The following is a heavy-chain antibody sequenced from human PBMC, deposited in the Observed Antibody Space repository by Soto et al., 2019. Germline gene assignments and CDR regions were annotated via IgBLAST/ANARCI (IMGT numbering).Heavy chain of an antibody. D-gene: IGHD2-8*01. CDR1: GFTFSDYA. CDR3: ARGAGYCANGVCDRFDF. Sequence: EVQLVESGGGLVKPGGSLSLSCTASGFTFSDYAMNWVRQAPGKGLEWLSSITSSGSIIYYADSVRGRFTTSRDNPENSLYLQVNSLRAEDTAVYYWARGAGYCANGVCDRFDFWGQGTLVTVAS. V-gene: IGHV3-21*06. J-gene: IGHJ4*02. CDR2: ITSSGSII.